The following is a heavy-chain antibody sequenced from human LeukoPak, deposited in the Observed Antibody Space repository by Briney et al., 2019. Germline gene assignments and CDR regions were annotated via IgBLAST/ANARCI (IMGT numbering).Heavy chain of an antibody. J-gene: IGHJ5*02. Sequence: SSETLSLTCTVSGGSISSGSYYWSWIRQPAGKGLEWIGRIYTSGSTNYNPSLKSRVTISVDTSKNQSSMKLSSVPAADTAVYYCARIIAARYNWFDPWGQGTLVTVSS. D-gene: IGHD6-6*01. CDR3: ARIIAARYNWFDP. CDR2: IYTSGST. CDR1: GGSISSGSYY. V-gene: IGHV4-61*02.